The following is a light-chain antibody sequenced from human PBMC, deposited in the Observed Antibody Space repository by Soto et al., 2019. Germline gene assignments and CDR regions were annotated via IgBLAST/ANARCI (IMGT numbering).Light chain of an antibody. CDR1: QSFSSTY. J-gene: IGKJ5*01. CDR3: QQHGSSPIT. CDR2: GAS. V-gene: IGKV3-20*01. Sequence: EIVLTQSPGTLSLSPGERATLSCRASQSFSSTYLAWYQQKPGQAPSLLIYGASSRATAIPDRFSGSGSGTDFTLTISRLEPEDVAVYYCQQHGSSPITFGQGTRLEIK.